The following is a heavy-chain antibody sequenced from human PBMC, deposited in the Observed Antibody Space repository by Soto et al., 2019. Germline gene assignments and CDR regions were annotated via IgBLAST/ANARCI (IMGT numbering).Heavy chain of an antibody. CDR1: GGSISSYY. V-gene: IGHV4-59*08. CDR3: ARHHYGGFWFDP. J-gene: IGHJ5*02. Sequence: SETLSLTCTVSGGSISSYYWSWIRQPPGKGLEWIGYIYYSGGTNYNPSLKSRVTISVDTSKNQFSLKLSSVTAADTAVYYCARHHYGGFWFDPWGQGTLVTVSS. D-gene: IGHD4-17*01. CDR2: IYYSGGT.